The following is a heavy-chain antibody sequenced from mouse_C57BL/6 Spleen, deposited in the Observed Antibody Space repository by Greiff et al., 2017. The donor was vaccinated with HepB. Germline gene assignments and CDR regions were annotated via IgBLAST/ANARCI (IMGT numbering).Heavy chain of an antibody. CDR2: IDPSDSYT. J-gene: IGHJ2*01. CDR1: GYTFTSYW. CDR3: ARWRGDYDAVDY. D-gene: IGHD2-4*01. V-gene: IGHV1-69*01. Sequence: QVQLQQPGAELVMPGASVKLSCKASGYTFTSYWMHWVKQRPGQGLEWIGEIDPSDSYTNYNQKFKGKSTLTVDKSSSTAYMQLSSLTSEDSAVYYCARWRGDYDAVDYWGQGTTLTVSS.